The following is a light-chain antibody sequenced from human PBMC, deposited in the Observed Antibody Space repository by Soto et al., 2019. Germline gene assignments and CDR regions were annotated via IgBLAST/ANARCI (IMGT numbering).Light chain of an antibody. CDR2: DNG. CDR3: GTWDNSLSAV. CDR1: SSNVRSNY. J-gene: IGLJ2*01. V-gene: IGLV1-51*01. Sequence: QSVLTQPPSVSAAPGQKVTISCSGSSSNVRSNYVSWYQQLPGTAPKLLIYDNGKRSSGIPDRFSGSQSGTSATLGITGLQTGDEADYYCGTWDNSLSAVFGGGTKVTVL.